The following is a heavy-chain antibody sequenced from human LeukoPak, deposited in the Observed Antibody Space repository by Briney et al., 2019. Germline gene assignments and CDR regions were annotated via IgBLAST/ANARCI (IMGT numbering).Heavy chain of an antibody. CDR3: ARVPQYYYGSGSYRPRYFDL. CDR2: INHSGST. V-gene: IGHV4-34*01. D-gene: IGHD3-10*01. Sequence: KPSETLSLTCAVYGGSFSGYYWSWIRQPPGKGLEWIGEINHSGSTNYNPSLKSRVTISVDTSKNQFSLKLSSVTAADTAVYYCARVPQYYYGSGSYRPRYFDLWGRGTLVTVSS. J-gene: IGHJ2*01. CDR1: GGSFSGYY.